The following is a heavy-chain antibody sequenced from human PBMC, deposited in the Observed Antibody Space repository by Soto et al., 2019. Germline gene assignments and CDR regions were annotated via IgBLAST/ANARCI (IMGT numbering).Heavy chain of an antibody. CDR1: GGSISSGGYY. CDR3: ARDTAAGTHYYYYGMDV. D-gene: IGHD6-13*01. J-gene: IGHJ6*02. CDR2: IYYSGST. V-gene: IGHV4-31*03. Sequence: QVQLQESGPGLVKPSQTLSLTCTVSGGSISSGGYYWSWIRQHPGKGLEWIGYIYYSGSTYYNPSLKNRVTISVDTSKNQFSLKLSSVTAADTAVYYCARDTAAGTHYYYYGMDVWGQGTTVTVSS.